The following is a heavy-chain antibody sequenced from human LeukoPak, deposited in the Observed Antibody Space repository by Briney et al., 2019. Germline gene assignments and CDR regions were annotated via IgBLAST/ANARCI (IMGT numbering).Heavy chain of an antibody. CDR3: AKEGPNSGYDWVVDYHYGMDV. V-gene: IGHV3-23*01. D-gene: IGHD5-12*01. J-gene: IGHJ6*02. CDR1: GFTFSSYA. CDR2: ISGSGGST. Sequence: GGSLRLSCAASGFTFSSYAMSWVRQAPGKGLEWVSAISGSGGSTYYADSVKGRFTISRDNSKNTLYLQMNSLRAEDTAVYYCAKEGPNSGYDWVVDYHYGMDVWGQGTTVTVSS.